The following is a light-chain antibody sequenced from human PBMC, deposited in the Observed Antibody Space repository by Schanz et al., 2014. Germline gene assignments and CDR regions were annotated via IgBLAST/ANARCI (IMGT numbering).Light chain of an antibody. J-gene: IGLJ2*01. CDR3: QVWESSSDHRV. Sequence: SSELTQTPSVSVAPGKTATIICGGTNLGGKSVHWYQQKAGQAPVLVVYDDSDRPSGIPERFSGSNSGNTATLTISRVEAGDEADYYCQVWESSSDHRVFGGGTKLTVL. CDR1: NLGGKS. CDR2: DDS. V-gene: IGLV3-21*03.